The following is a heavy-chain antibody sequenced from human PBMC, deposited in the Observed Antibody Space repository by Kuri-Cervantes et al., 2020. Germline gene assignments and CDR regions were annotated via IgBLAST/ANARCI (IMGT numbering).Heavy chain of an antibody. V-gene: IGHV3-9*01. J-gene: IGHJ4*02. CDR3: ARSDSSSWDRDFYFDY. CDR2: ISWNSGSI. D-gene: IGHD6-13*01. Sequence: GGSLRLSCAASGFTFDDYAMHWVRQAPGKGLEWVSGISWNSGSIGYADSVKGRFTISRDNSKNTLYLQMNSLRAEDTAVYYCARSDSSSWDRDFYFDYWGQGTLVTVSS. CDR1: GFTFDDYA.